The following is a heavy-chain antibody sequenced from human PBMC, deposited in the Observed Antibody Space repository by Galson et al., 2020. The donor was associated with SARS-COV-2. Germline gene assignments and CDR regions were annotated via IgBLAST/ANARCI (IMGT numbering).Heavy chain of an antibody. Sequence: SEPLSLTCTVSAGSISSYYSSWIRPPPGKGLEWIGYIYYSGITNYNPSLKSRVTISVDTSKNQFYLKLSSVTAADTAVYYCARVEGCSSTSCYGASGAFDIWGQGTMVTVSS. CDR3: ARVEGCSSTSCYGASGAFDI. J-gene: IGHJ3*02. CDR2: IYYSGIT. V-gene: IGHV4-59*01. D-gene: IGHD2-2*01. CDR1: AGSISSYY.